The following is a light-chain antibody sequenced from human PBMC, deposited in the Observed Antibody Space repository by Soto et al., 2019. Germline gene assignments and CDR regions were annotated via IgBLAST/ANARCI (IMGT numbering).Light chain of an antibody. J-gene: IGLJ2*01. V-gene: IGLV2-14*01. Sequence: SALTQPASVSGSPGQSITISCTGISSDVGGYNYVSWYQQHPDKAPKLMIYDVSNRRSGVSNRFSGSKSGTTASLTISGLQAEDEADYYCYSYTSSSTVLFGGGTKLTVL. CDR1: SSDVGGYNY. CDR3: YSYTSSSTVL. CDR2: DVS.